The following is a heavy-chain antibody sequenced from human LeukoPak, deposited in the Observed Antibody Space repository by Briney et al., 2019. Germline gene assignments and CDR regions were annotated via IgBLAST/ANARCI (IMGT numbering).Heavy chain of an antibody. CDR2: IWYDGSNK. CDR3: ARGQNYVGDRGFDY. V-gene: IGHV3-33*01. CDR1: GFTFSSYG. Sequence: PGRSLRLSCAASGFTFSSYGMHWVRQDPGKGLEWVAVIWYDGSNKYYADSVKGRFTISRDNSKNTLYLQMNSPRAEDTAVYYCARGQNYVGDRGFDYWGQGTLVTVSS. J-gene: IGHJ4*02. D-gene: IGHD1-7*01.